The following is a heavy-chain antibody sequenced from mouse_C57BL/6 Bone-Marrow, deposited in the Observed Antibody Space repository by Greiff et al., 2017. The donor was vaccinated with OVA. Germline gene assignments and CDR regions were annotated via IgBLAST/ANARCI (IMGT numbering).Heavy chain of an antibody. J-gene: IGHJ3*01. CDR1: GYTFTSYG. Sequence: QVQLQQSGAELARPGASVKLSCKASGYTFTSYGISWVKQRTGQGLEWIGEIYPRSGNTYYNEKFKGKATLTADKSSSTAYMELRSLTSEDSAVYFWARRVTGTSWFAYWGQGTLVTVSA. V-gene: IGHV1-81*01. CDR3: ARRVTGTSWFAY. D-gene: IGHD4-1*01. CDR2: IYPRSGNT.